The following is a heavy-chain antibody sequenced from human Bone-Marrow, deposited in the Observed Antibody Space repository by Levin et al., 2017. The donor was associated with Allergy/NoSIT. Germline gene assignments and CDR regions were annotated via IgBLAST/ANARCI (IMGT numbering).Heavy chain of an antibody. J-gene: IGHJ2*01. CDR3: ARPHPAMVLGEGWYFDL. D-gene: IGHD5-18*01. V-gene: IGHV4-39*01. CDR2: IYSSGST. CDR1: GGSIRSSNYY. Sequence: SQTLSLTCTVSGGSIRSSNYYWGWIRQSPGTGLEWIGSIYSSGSTFHNPSLKSRVSIFVDTSKNQLSLKLNSVTAADTAGYYCARPHPAMVLGEGWYFDLWGRGALVTVSS.